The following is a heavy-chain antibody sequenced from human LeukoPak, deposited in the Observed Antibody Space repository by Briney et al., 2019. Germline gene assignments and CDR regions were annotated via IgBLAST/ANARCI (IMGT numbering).Heavy chain of an antibody. CDR2: IWYDGSNK. CDR3: ARTNGSGSPWVGY. Sequence: GGSLRLSCAASGFTFSSYGMHWVRQAPGKGLEWVAVIWYDGSNKYYADSVKGRFTISRDNSKNTLYLQMNSLRAEDTAVYYCARTNGSGSPWVGYWGQGTLVTVSS. V-gene: IGHV3-33*01. D-gene: IGHD3-10*01. CDR1: GFTFSSYG. J-gene: IGHJ4*02.